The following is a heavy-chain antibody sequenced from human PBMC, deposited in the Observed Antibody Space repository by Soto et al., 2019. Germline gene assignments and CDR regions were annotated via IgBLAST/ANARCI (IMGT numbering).Heavy chain of an antibody. D-gene: IGHD3-3*01. Sequence: ASVKVSCKASGYTFTSYGISWVRQAPGQGLEWTGWISAYNGNTNYAQKLQGRVTMTTDTSTSTAYMELRSLRSDDTAVYYCARDSSDFWSGFDAFDIWGQGTMVTVSS. V-gene: IGHV1-18*01. CDR2: ISAYNGNT. CDR3: ARDSSDFWSGFDAFDI. CDR1: GYTFTSYG. J-gene: IGHJ3*02.